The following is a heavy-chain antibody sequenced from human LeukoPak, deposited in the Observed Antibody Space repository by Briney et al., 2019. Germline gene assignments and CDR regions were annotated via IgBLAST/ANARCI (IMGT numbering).Heavy chain of an antibody. CDR1: GGSISSSSYY. CDR2: IYYSGST. D-gene: IGHD3-3*01. J-gene: IGHJ5*02. Sequence: SETLSLTCTVSGGSISSSSYYWGWIRQPPGKGLEWIGSIYYSGSTYYNPSLKSRVTISVDTSKNQFSLKLSSVTAADTAVYYCATTYYDFWSGYDGWFDPWGQGTLVTVSP. V-gene: IGHV4-39*07. CDR3: ATTYYDFWSGYDGWFDP.